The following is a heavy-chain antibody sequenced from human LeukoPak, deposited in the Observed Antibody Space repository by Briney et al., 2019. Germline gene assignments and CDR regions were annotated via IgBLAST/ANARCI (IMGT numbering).Heavy chain of an antibody. J-gene: IGHJ5*02. V-gene: IGHV4-34*01. CDR1: GGSFSGYY. D-gene: IGHD3-10*01. CDR3: ARRRPMVQGVIMFDP. Sequence: SETPSLTCAVYGGSFSGYYWSWIRQPPGKGLEWIGEINHSGSTNYNPSLKSRVTISVDTSKNQFSLKLSSVTAADTAVYYCARRRPMVQGVIMFDPWGQGTLVTVSS. CDR2: INHSGST.